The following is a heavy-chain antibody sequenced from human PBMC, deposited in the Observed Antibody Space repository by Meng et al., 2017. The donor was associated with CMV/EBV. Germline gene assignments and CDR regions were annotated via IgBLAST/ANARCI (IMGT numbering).Heavy chain of an antibody. CDR1: GFTFSSYA. CDR2: ISYDGSNK. J-gene: IGHJ3*02. V-gene: IGHV3-30*04. CDR3: ARKRSQVSGSAFDI. Sequence: GESLKISCAASGFTFSSYAMHWVRQAPGKGLEWVAVISYDGSNKYYADSVKGRFSISRDNARNSLYLQMNSLRAEDTAVYYCARKRSQVSGSAFDIWGHGTMVTVSS. D-gene: IGHD3-10*01.